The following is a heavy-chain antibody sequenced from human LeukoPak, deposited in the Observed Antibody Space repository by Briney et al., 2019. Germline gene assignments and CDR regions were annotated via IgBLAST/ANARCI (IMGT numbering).Heavy chain of an antibody. V-gene: IGHV1-18*01. D-gene: IGHD3-10*01. J-gene: IGHJ6*02. CDR1: GYTFTSYG. CDR3: ARGPITMVRGVPYYYYGMDV. CDR2: ISAYNGNT. Sequence: PRASVKVSCKASGYTFTSYGISWVRQAPGQGLEWMGWISAYNGNTNYAQKLQGRVTMTTDTPTSTAYMELRSLRSDDTAVYYCARGPITMVRGVPYYYYGMDVWGQGTTVTVSS.